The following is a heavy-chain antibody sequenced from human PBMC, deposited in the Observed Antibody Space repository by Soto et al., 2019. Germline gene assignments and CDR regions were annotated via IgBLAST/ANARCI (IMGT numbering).Heavy chain of an antibody. CDR2: IIPILGIA. D-gene: IGHD3-10*01. V-gene: IGHV1-69*02. Sequence: QVQLVQSGAEVKKPGSSVKVSCKASGGTFSSYTISWVRQAPGQGLEWMGRIIPILGIANYAQKFQGRVTITADKSTGTAYMELSSLRSEDTAVYYCARGTMVRGPFDYWGQGTLVTVSS. CDR1: GGTFSSYT. J-gene: IGHJ4*02. CDR3: ARGTMVRGPFDY.